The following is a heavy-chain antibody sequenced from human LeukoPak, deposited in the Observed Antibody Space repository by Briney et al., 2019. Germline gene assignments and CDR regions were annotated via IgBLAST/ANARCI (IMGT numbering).Heavy chain of an antibody. CDR1: GGTFSSYT. V-gene: IGHV1-69*04. D-gene: IGHD3-22*01. Sequence: SVKVSCKASGGTFSSYTISWVRQAPGQGLEWMGRIIPILGIANYAQKFQGRVTITADKSTSTAYMELSSLRSEDTAVYYCARDPYYYDSSGYSFDYWGQGTLVTVSP. CDR2: IIPILGIA. CDR3: ARDPYYYDSSGYSFDY. J-gene: IGHJ4*02.